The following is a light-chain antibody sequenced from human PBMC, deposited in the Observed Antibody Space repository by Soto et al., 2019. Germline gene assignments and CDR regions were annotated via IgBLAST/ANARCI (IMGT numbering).Light chain of an antibody. CDR3: QSYDSSLSGVV. V-gene: IGLV1-40*01. CDR2: GNN. J-gene: IGLJ2*01. CDR1: SSNIGAGYD. Sequence: QSVLTQPPSVSGAPGQRVTISCTGSSSNIGAGYDVHWYQQLPGTAPKLLIYGNNRRPSGVPDRFSGSKSGTSACLAITGLQAEDEADYYCQSYDSSLSGVVFGGGTKVTVL.